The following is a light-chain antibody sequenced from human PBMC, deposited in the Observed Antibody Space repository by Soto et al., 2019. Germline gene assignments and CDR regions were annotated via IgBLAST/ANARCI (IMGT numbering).Light chain of an antibody. CDR3: CSYAGSSTWV. CDR2: EGS. Sequence: QSALTQPASVSGSPGQSITISCPGTSRDVGSYNFVSWYQQHPGKAPKVMIYEGSKRPSGVSNRFSGSKSGNTASLTISGLQAEDEADYYCCSYAGSSTWVFGTGTKVTVL. V-gene: IGLV2-23*01. CDR1: SRDVGSYNF. J-gene: IGLJ1*01.